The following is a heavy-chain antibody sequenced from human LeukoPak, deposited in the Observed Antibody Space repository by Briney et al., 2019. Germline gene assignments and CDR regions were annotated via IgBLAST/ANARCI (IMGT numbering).Heavy chain of an antibody. D-gene: IGHD1-26*01. V-gene: IGHV1-24*01. J-gene: IGHJ4*02. Sequence: ASVKVSCKVSGYTLTELSMHWVRQAPGKGLEWMGGFDPEDGETIYAQKFQGRVTMTEDTSTDTAYMELSSLRSEDTAVYYCATDRPSDIVVGANPHGYWGQGTLVTVSS. CDR1: GYTLTELS. CDR2: FDPEDGET. CDR3: ATDRPSDIVVGANPHGY.